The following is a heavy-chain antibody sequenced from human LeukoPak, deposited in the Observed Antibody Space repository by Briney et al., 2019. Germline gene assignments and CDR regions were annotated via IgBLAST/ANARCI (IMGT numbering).Heavy chain of an antibody. CDR1: GFTFSSYA. Sequence: PGGSLRLSCAASGFTFSSYAMHWVRQAPGKGLEWVAVISYDGSNKYYADSVKGRFTISRDNSKNTLYLQMNSLRAEDTAVYYCAKYLRGSYFDYWGQGTLVTVSS. J-gene: IGHJ4*02. D-gene: IGHD5/OR15-5a*01. V-gene: IGHV3-30*04. CDR3: AKYLRGSYFDY. CDR2: ISYDGSNK.